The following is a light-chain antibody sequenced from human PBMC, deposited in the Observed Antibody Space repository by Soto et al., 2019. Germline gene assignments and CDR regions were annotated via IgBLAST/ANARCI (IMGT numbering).Light chain of an antibody. J-gene: IGKJ1*01. CDR2: KAS. CDR1: QSISSW. CDR3: QQYNSYWT. V-gene: IGKV1-5*03. Sequence: DIQMTQSPSTLSASVGDRVTITCRASQSISSWLAWYQQTPGKAPKLLIYKASSLESGVPSRFSGSGSVTECTLTISSLQPDDFATYYCQQYNSYWTFDQGTKVEIK.